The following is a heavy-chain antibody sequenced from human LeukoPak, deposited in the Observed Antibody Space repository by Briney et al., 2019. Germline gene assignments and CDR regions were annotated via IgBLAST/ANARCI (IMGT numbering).Heavy chain of an antibody. Sequence: GGSLRLSCAASGFSFSSYNLNWVRQAPGKGLEWVSSLSTSSSYIYYADSVKGRFTVSRDNARNSLELQMNSLRAEDTAVYYCARARPLTDMDVWGKGTTVTVSS. CDR3: ARARPLTDMDV. V-gene: IGHV3-21*04. J-gene: IGHJ6*03. CDR1: GFSFSSYN. CDR2: LSTSSSYI. D-gene: IGHD3-9*01.